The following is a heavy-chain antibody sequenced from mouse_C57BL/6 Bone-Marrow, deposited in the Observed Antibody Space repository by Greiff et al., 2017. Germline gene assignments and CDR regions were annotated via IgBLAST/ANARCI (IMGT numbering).Heavy chain of an antibody. CDR2: IDPENGDT. CDR3: TFITTVVATNFDY. CDR1: GFNIKDDY. Sequence: VQLKQSGAELVRPGASVKLSCTASGFNIKDDYMHWVKQRPEQGLEWIGRIDPENGDTEYASKFQGKATITADTSSNTAYLQLSSLTSEDTAVYYCTFITTVVATNFDYWGQGTTLTVSS. V-gene: IGHV14-4*01. J-gene: IGHJ2*01. D-gene: IGHD1-1*01.